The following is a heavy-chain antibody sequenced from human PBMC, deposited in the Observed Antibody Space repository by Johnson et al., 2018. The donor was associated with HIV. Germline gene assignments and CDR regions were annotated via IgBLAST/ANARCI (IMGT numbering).Heavy chain of an antibody. V-gene: IGHV3-48*04. CDR2: ISTSGTTI. CDR1: GFTFGSYV. J-gene: IGHJ3*02. Sequence: VQLVESGGGVVRPGGSLRLSCAASGFTFGSYVMSWVRQAPGKGLEWVSYISTSGTTIYYADSVKGRFSISRDNTKNSLYLQMNSLKTEDTALYYCAKDGSGDVRGAFDIWGQGTMVTVSS. CDR3: AKDGSGDVRGAFDI. D-gene: IGHD3-10*02.